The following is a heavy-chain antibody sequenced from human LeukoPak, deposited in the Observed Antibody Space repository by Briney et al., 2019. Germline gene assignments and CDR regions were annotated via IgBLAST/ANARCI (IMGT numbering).Heavy chain of an antibody. Sequence: GESLKISCKASVFSFSNYWIAWVRQKPGEGLEWMGNIYPGDSDTRYSPSFQGQVTTSADKSISTAYLQWSSLKASDTAMYYCARLELPGAFDIWGQGTMVTVSS. J-gene: IGHJ3*02. D-gene: IGHD2-15*01. V-gene: IGHV5-51*01. CDR2: IYPGDSDT. CDR1: VFSFSNYW. CDR3: ARLELPGAFDI.